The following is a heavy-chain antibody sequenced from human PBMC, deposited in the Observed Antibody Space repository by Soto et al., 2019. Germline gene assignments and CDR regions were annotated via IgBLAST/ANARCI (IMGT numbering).Heavy chain of an antibody. J-gene: IGHJ5*02. CDR2: INAGNGNT. CDR3: ARGPLYYDILTGHLWWFDP. V-gene: IGHV1-3*01. D-gene: IGHD3-9*01. CDR1: GYTFTSYA. Sequence: ASVKVSCKASGYTFTSYAMHWVRQAPGQRLEWMGWINAGNGNTKYSQKFQGRVTITRDTSASTAYMELSSLRSEDTAVYYCARGPLYYDILTGHLWWFDPWGQGTLVTVSS.